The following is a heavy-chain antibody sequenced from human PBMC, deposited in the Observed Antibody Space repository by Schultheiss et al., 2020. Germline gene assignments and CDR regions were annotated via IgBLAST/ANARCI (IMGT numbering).Heavy chain of an antibody. J-gene: IGHJ6*02. CDR3: TTVTSGWYPSPPYYYYGMDV. CDR1: GFTFSSYG. CDR2: IKSKTDGGTT. D-gene: IGHD6-19*01. V-gene: IGHV3-15*01. Sequence: GGSLRLSCAASGFTFSSYGMHWVRQAPGKGLEWVGRIKSKTDGGTTDYAAPVKGRFTISRDDSKNTLYLQMNSLKTEDTAVYYCTTVTSGWYPSPPYYYYGMDVWGQGNTGTVAS.